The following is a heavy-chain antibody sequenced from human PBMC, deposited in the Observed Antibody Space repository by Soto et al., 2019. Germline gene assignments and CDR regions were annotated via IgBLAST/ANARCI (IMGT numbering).Heavy chain of an antibody. D-gene: IGHD4-17*01. CDR2: INHSGGT. V-gene: IGHV4-34*01. J-gene: IGHJ6*02. Sequence: SETLSLTCADYGSSFSGYFWSWIRQPPGKGLEWIGEINHSGGTNCNPSLKSRVSISVDTSKNQFSLKVSSVTAADTAVYFCTRDVDFGADDAWGQGTTVT. CDR1: GSSFSGYF. CDR3: TRDVDFGADDA.